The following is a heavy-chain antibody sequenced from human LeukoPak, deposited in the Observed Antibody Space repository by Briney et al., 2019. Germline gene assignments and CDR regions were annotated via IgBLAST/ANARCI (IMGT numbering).Heavy chain of an antibody. V-gene: IGHV4-59*08. CDR3: ARHEPGWRGAFDI. J-gene: IGHJ3*02. D-gene: IGHD1-14*01. CDR2: IHYTGNT. CDR1: RASISSYY. Sequence: PSETLSLTCSVSRASISSYYWSWIRQPPGKGLEWIAYIHYTGNTDSNPSLKSRVTISIDTSRRHFSLQLTSVTAADTAVYYCARHEPGWRGAFDIRGQGTMVTVSS.